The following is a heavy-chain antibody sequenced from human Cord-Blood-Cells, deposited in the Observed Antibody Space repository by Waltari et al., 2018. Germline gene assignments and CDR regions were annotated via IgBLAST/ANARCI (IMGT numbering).Heavy chain of an antibody. D-gene: IGHD6-19*01. CDR2: IVVGSGNT. J-gene: IGHJ4*02. CDR3: AADQGAVAGSMFDY. V-gene: IGHV1-58*01. Sequence: ARGQRLEWIGWIVVGSGNTNYAQKFQERVTITRDMSTSTAYMELSSLRSEDTAVYYCAADQGAVAGSMFDYWGQGTLVTVSS.